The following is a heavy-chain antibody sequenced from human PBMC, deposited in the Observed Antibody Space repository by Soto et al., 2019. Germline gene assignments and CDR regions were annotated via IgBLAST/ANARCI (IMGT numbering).Heavy chain of an antibody. CDR3: ARGNHRWLQFLYFDL. V-gene: IGHV1-69*12. D-gene: IGHD5-12*01. CDR2: IIPIFGTA. CDR1: GGTFSSYT. Sequence: QVQLVQSGAEVKKPGSSVTVSCKASGGTFSSYTISWVRQAPGQGLEWMGGIIPIFGTANYAQKFQGRVTITADESASTAYIELSSLRSEDTAVYYCARGNHRWLQFLYFDLCGRGTLVTVSS. J-gene: IGHJ2*01.